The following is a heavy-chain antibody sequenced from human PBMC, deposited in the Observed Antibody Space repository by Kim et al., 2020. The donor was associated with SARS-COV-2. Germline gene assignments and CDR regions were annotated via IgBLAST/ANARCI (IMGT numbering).Heavy chain of an antibody. CDR2: IYYSGST. Sequence: SETLSLTCTVSGGSISSSSYYWGWIRQPPGKGLEWIGSIYYSGSTYYNPSLKSRVTISVDTSKNQFSLKLSSVTAADTAVYYCASPYCSGGSCYSGWHFDYWGQGTLVTVSS. J-gene: IGHJ4*02. D-gene: IGHD2-15*01. CDR1: GGSISSSSYY. CDR3: ASPYCSGGSCYSGWHFDY. V-gene: IGHV4-39*01.